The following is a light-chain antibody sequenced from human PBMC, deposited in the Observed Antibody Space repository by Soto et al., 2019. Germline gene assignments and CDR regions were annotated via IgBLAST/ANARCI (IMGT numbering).Light chain of an antibody. Sequence: QSALTQPASVSGSPGQSITISCTGSGRDIGAYDYVSWYQQHPGKAPKLLIYGVKNRPSGVSYRFSASKSAFTASLTISGLQAEDEANYYCSSYTNSYFYVLGHGTKVTVL. CDR2: GVK. V-gene: IGLV2-14*01. J-gene: IGLJ1*01. CDR3: SSYTNSYFYV. CDR1: GRDIGAYDY.